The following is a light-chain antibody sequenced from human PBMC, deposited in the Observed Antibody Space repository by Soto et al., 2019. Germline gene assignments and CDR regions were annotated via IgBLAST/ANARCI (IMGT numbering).Light chain of an antibody. Sequence: EIVMTQSPATLSVSPGERATLSCRASQSIKNNQLALYKQTPGQAPRLLIYGASSRATGIPDRFSGSGSGTDFTLTISRLEPEDFAVYYCQQHGISHITFGQGTRLEIK. CDR2: GAS. J-gene: IGKJ5*01. CDR3: QQHGISHIT. CDR1: QSIKNNQ. V-gene: IGKV3-20*01.